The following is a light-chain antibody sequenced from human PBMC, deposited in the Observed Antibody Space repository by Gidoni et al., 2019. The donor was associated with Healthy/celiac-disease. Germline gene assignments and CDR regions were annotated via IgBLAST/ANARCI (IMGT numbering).Light chain of an antibody. Sequence: SYELTQPPSVSVSPGQTASITCSGDTLGDKYACWYQQNPGQSPLLVIYQDSKRPAVIPERFSGSNSGNTATLTISGPQAMDEADYYCQAWDSSTEVFGGGTKLTVL. CDR1: TLGDKY. V-gene: IGLV3-1*01. CDR2: QDS. CDR3: QAWDSSTEV. J-gene: IGLJ2*01.